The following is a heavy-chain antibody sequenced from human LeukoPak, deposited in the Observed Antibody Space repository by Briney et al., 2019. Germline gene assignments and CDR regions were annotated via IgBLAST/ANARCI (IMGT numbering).Heavy chain of an antibody. CDR2: LDPSDSYT. CDR3: ARHYRYYYDSSDYYYGASGAFEI. V-gene: IGHV5-10-1*01. Sequence: GESLRISCKGSGYSFTNYCISWVRQMPVKGLEWMGRLDPSDSYTNYSPSFQGHVTISADKSISTAYLQWSSLKASDTDMYYCARHYRYYYDSSDYYYGASGAFEIWGQGTMVTVSS. CDR1: GYSFTNYC. J-gene: IGHJ3*02. D-gene: IGHD3-22*01.